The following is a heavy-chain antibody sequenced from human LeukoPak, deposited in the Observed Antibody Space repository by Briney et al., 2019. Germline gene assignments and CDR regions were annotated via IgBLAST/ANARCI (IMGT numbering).Heavy chain of an antibody. V-gene: IGHV3-30*04. D-gene: IGHD1-14*01. Sequence: GRSLRLSCAASGFTFSSYAMHWVRQAPGKGLEWVAVISYDGSNKYYADSVKGRFTISRDNSKNTLYLQMNSLRAEDTAVYYCAKGDKPGYWGQGTLITVSS. CDR1: GFTFSSYA. J-gene: IGHJ4*02. CDR2: ISYDGSNK. CDR3: AKGDKPGY.